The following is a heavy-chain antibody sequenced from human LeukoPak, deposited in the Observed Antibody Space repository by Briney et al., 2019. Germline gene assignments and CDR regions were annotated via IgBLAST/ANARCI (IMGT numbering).Heavy chain of an antibody. J-gene: IGHJ3*01. CDR3: AREPIYYYDSSGYVDA. D-gene: IGHD3-22*01. V-gene: IGHV3-66*02. CDR1: GFTVSSNY. CDR2: IYSGGST. Sequence: PGGSLRLSCAASGFTVSSNYMSWVRQAPGKGLEWVSVIYSGGSTYYADSVKGRFTISRDSSKNTLYLQMNSLRAEDTAVYYCAREPIYYYDSSGYVDAWGQGTMVTVSS.